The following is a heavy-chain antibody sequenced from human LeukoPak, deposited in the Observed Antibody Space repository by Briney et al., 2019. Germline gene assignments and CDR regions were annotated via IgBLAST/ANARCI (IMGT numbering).Heavy chain of an antibody. CDR3: ARLNSNYPYYYYGMDV. CDR2: IYHSGST. Sequence: SETLSLTCAVFGGSISSGGYSWSWIRQPPGKGLEWIGYIYHSGSTYYNPSLKSRVTISVDRSKNQFSLKLSSVTAADTAVYYCARLNSNYPYYYYGMDVWGQGTTVTVSS. CDR1: GGSISSGGYS. J-gene: IGHJ6*02. V-gene: IGHV4-30-2*01. D-gene: IGHD4-11*01.